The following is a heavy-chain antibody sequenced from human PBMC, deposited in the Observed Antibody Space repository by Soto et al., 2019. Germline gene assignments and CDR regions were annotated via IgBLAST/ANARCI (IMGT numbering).Heavy chain of an antibody. J-gene: IGHJ4*02. CDR1: GYSFSGYY. D-gene: IGHD1-1*01. Sequence: XSVKVACNAAGYSFSGYYIHWVRQAPGQGLEWMGWINPNSGGTKYAPKFQGGVTMTRDTSITTAYMELSRLRSGDTAVYYCATEPETAKPEGVDLWGQGTLVTVSS. V-gene: IGHV1-2*02. CDR3: ATEPETAKPEGVDL. CDR2: INPNSGGT.